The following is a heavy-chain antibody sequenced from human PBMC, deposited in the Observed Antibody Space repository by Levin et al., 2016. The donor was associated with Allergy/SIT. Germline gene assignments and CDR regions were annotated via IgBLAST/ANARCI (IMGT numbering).Heavy chain of an antibody. J-gene: IGHJ1*01. V-gene: IGHV2-5*02. Sequence: WVRQMPGKALEWLALVAGDDQKRYSPSLNSRLSITKDTSKNQVVLIMTNVDLVDTATYYCGHRPATGLHFQQWGQGTRVTVSS. CDR3: GHRPATGLHFQQ. CDR2: VAGDDQK.